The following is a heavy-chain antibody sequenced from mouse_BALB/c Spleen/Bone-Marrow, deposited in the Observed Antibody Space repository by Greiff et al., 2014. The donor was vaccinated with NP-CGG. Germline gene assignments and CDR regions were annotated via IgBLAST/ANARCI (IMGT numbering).Heavy chain of an antibody. J-gene: IGHJ2*01. CDR3: ANYYYGSHFDY. CDR2: IDPASGNT. CDR1: GFNIKDTY. Sequence: EVQLVESGAALVKPGASVKLSCTASGFNIKDTYMHWVKQRPEQGLEWIGRIDPASGNTKYDPKFQGKATITADTSSNTAYLQLSSLTSEDTAVYYCANYYYGSHFDYWGQGTTLTVSS. D-gene: IGHD1-1*01. V-gene: IGHV14-3*02.